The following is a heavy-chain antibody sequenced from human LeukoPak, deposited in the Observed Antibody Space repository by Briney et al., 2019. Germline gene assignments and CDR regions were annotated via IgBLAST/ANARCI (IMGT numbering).Heavy chain of an antibody. Sequence: PGGSLRLSCAASGFTFSSYSLNWVRQAPGKGLEWVSSISSSSSYIYYADSMKGRFTISRDNAKNSLYLQMNSLRVEDTAVYFCARGHVPGSTRHWDFWGQGTLVTVSS. D-gene: IGHD3-10*01. CDR1: GFTFSSYS. CDR2: ISSSSSYI. J-gene: IGHJ4*02. CDR3: ARGHVPGSTRHWDF. V-gene: IGHV3-21*01.